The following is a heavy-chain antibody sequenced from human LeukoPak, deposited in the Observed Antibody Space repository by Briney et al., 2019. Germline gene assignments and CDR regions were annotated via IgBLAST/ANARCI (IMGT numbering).Heavy chain of an antibody. CDR1: GYIFSDYY. D-gene: IGHD6-13*01. V-gene: IGHV1-2*02. CDR3: ARGAEAETSPLDF. Sequence: ASVKVSCKASGYIFSDYYMHWVRQAPGQGLEWLGWINPKSGAADYAQQFRGRVTMTRDTSINTDYMEMKRVTSDDTAVYYCARGAEAETSPLDFCGQGTLVIVS. CDR2: INPKSGAA. J-gene: IGHJ4*02.